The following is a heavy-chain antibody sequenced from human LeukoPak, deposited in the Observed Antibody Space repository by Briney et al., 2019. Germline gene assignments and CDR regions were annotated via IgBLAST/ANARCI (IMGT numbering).Heavy chain of an antibody. CDR1: GFAVSSNS. CDR3: ARGDYGSDY. Sequence: PGGSLRLSCAASGFAVSSNSMSWVRQALGKGLEWVSAIYADDRTYYADSVKGRFTISRVNSRNTLYLQMNSLRGEDTAVYYCARGDYGSDYWGQGTLVTVSS. V-gene: IGHV3-53*01. D-gene: IGHD3-10*01. CDR2: IYADDRT. J-gene: IGHJ4*02.